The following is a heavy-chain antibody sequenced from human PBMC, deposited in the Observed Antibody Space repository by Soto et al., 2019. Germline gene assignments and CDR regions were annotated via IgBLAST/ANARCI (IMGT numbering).Heavy chain of an antibody. CDR2: MNPNSGNT. CDR3: ARVLIVLVPAATLFGSDA. CDR1: GYTFTSYD. J-gene: IGHJ6*02. D-gene: IGHD2-2*01. V-gene: IGHV1-8*01. Sequence: RASVKVSCKASGYTFTSYDINWVRQATGQGLEWMGWMNPNSGNTGYAQKFQGRVTMTRNNSISTAYMELSSLRSEDTAVYYCARVLIVLVPAATLFGSDAWGQGTTVTVSS.